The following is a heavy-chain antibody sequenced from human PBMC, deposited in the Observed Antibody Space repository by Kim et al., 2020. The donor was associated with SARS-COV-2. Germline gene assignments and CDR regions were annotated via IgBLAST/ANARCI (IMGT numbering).Heavy chain of an antibody. CDR1: GVSISNSRFY. J-gene: IGHJ4*02. V-gene: IGHV4-39*01. Sequence: SETLSLTCSISGVSISNSRFYWGWIRQPPGKGLEWIGSIYYRGSTYYNPSLKSRVTISIDMSKNQFSLKLSSVTAADTAVYYCVTRSENFYVEIDCWGQGTLVTVSS. CDR3: VTRSENFYVEIDC. D-gene: IGHD3-16*01. CDR2: IYYRGST.